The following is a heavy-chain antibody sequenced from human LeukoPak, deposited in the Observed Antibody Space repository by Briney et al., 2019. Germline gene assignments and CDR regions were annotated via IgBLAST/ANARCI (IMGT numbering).Heavy chain of an antibody. V-gene: IGHV4-34*01. CDR3: ARHSILDY. CDR2: INHSGST. Sequence: PSETLSLTCAVYGGSFSGYYWSWIRQPPGKGLEWIGEINHSGSTNYNPSLKSRVTISVDTSKNQFSLKLSSVTAADTAVYYCARHSILDYWGQGTLVTVSS. D-gene: IGHD2-21*01. J-gene: IGHJ4*02. CDR1: GGSFSGYY.